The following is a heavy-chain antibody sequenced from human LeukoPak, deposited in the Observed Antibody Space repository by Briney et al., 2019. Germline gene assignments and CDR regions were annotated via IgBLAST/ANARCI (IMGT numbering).Heavy chain of an antibody. V-gene: IGHV4-34*01. CDR1: DGSFSSYY. Sequence: SETLSLTCGGYDGSFSSYYWSWIRQPPGNGLEWIGEINHSGSTNYNPSLKSRLTFSVDTTKNQFSLKLSSVTAADTAVYYCARGLYSSSPRWGQGTMVTVSS. J-gene: IGHJ4*02. CDR2: INHSGST. CDR3: ARGLYSSSPR. D-gene: IGHD6-6*01.